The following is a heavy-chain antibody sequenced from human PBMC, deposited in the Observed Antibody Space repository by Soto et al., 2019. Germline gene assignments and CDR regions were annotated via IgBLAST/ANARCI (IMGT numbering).Heavy chain of an antibody. V-gene: IGHV3-23*01. J-gene: IGHJ6*02. CDR2: ISGGATTI. CDR1: GFTFSSSA. Sequence: GGSLRLSCAASGFTFSSSAMSWVRQAPGKGLEWVSAISGGATTIYYADSVKGRFTISRDNSKNTLYLQMNSLRAEDTAVYYCARCNNYDFWSGYYKDYYYGMDVWGQGTTVTVSS. CDR3: ARCNNYDFWSGYYKDYYYGMDV. D-gene: IGHD3-3*01.